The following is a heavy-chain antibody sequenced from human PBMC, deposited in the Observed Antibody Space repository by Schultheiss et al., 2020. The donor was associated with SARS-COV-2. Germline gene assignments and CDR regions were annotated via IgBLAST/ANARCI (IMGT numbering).Heavy chain of an antibody. Sequence: GGSLRLSCAASGFTFDDYAMHWVRQAPGKGLEWVSGISWNSGSIGYADSVKGRFTISRDNAKNSLYLQMNSLRAEDTAVYYCARSLGSNYYYYYGMDVWGQGTTVTVSS. CDR2: ISWNSGSI. V-gene: IGHV3-9*01. CDR1: GFTFDDYA. CDR3: ARSLGSNYYYYYGMDV. D-gene: IGHD4-11*01. J-gene: IGHJ6*02.